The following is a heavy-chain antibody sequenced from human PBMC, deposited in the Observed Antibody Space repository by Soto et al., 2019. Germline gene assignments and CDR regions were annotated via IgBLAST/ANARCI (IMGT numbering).Heavy chain of an antibody. CDR2: VKSKTDGGTT. CDR1: GFTFSNAW. J-gene: IGHJ5*02. CDR3: SNYGSGAPWFDH. V-gene: IGHV3-15*07. D-gene: IGHD3-10*01. Sequence: EVQLVESGGGLVNPGGSLRLSCAASGFTFSNAWMNWVRQAPGKGLEWVGRVKSKTDGGTTDYAAPVKGRFTISRDDSQNPSHLQMNSLKSEDTAVYYCSNYGSGAPWFDHWGQGTLVIVSS.